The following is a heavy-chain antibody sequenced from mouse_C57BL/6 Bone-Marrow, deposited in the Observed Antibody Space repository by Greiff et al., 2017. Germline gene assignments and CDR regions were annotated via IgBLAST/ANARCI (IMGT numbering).Heavy chain of an antibody. D-gene: IGHD1-1*01. J-gene: IGHJ4*01. CDR3: AIYYGSSYYAMDY. Sequence: DVKLVESGGGLVQPGGSLKLSCAASGFTFSDYGMAWVRQAPRKGPEWVAFISNLAYSIYYADTVTGRFTISRENAKNTLYLEMSSLRSEDTAMYYCAIYYGSSYYAMDYWGQGTSVTVSS. CDR1: GFTFSDYG. CDR2: ISNLAYSI. V-gene: IGHV5-15*01.